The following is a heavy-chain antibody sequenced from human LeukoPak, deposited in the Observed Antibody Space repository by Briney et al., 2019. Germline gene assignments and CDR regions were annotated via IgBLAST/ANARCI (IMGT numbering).Heavy chain of an antibody. J-gene: IGHJ3*02. CDR3: ARTRRAAAGDAFDI. CDR1: GYTFTSYG. Sequence: RASVKVSCKASGYTFTSYGISWVRQAPGQGLEWMGWISAYNGNTNYAQKLQGRVTMTTDTSTSTAYMELRSLRSDDTAVYYCARTRRAAAGDAFDIWGQGTMVTVSS. V-gene: IGHV1-18*01. D-gene: IGHD6-13*01. CDR2: ISAYNGNT.